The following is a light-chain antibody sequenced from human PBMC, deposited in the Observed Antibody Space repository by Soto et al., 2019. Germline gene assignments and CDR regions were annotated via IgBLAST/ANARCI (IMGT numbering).Light chain of an antibody. CDR2: DAS. Sequence: DVQMTPSPSSLSASVGDRVTITCRASQSISTWLAWYQQKAGKAPTLLIYDASTLQSGVPSRFSGSGSGTEFSLTISSLQPEDFATYYCLCYITYPWTFGQGTKVDIK. J-gene: IGKJ1*01. CDR1: QSISTW. V-gene: IGKV1-5*01. CDR3: LCYITYPWT.